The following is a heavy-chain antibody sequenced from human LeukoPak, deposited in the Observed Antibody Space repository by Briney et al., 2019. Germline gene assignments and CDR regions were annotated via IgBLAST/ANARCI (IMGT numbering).Heavy chain of an antibody. CDR1: GYTFTSYG. CDR2: INPNSGGT. V-gene: IGHV1-2*06. CDR3: ARDRAWDMDA. D-gene: IGHD3-10*01. Sequence: ASVKVSCKASGYTFTSYGISWVRQAPGQGLEWMGRINPNSGGTNYAQKFQGRVTMTRDTSISTAYMELSRLRSDDTAVYYCARDRAWDMDAWGKGTTVTVSS. J-gene: IGHJ6*03.